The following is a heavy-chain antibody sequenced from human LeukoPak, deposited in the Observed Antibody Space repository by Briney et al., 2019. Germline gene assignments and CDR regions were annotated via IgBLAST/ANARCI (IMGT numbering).Heavy chain of an antibody. CDR3: ARQYRSRWFLDY. CDR1: GYTFTDYY. J-gene: IGHJ4*02. D-gene: IGHD6-13*01. V-gene: IGHV1-2*02. Sequence: GASVKVSCKASGYTFTDYYMHWVRQAPGQGLEWMGWINPTSGGRHYAQKFQGRVNMTRDTSISTAYMELSRLRSDDTAVYYCARQYRSRWFLDYWGQGTLVTVSS. CDR2: INPTSGGR.